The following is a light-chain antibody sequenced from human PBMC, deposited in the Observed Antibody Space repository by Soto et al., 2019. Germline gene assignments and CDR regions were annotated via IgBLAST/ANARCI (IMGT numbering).Light chain of an antibody. J-gene: IGLJ3*02. CDR3: VLLYGGAWV. CDR2: RTS. CDR1: TGAVTSDYY. Sequence: QAVVTQEPSLTVSPGGTVTLTCALTTGAVTSDYYPNWFQRKPGQALRTLIYRTSNKHSWTPARFSGSLLGGTAALTLSGVQPEDEADYYCVLLYGGAWVFGGGTKVTVL. V-gene: IGLV7-43*01.